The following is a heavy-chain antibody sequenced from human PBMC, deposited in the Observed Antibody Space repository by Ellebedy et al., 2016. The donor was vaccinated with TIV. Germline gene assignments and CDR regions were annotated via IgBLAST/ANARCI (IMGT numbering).Heavy chain of an antibody. J-gene: IGHJ4*02. CDR3: AIRWGFYDY. Sequence: MPGGSLRLSCGVYGASLNGYSWNWIRQSPGKGLEWIGEVKHSGSTHYSPSLKSRVTISEDRSKNHLSLKLTSVTAADTAVYYCAIRWGFYDYWGQGTLVIVSS. CDR1: GASLNGYS. CDR2: VKHSGST. V-gene: IGHV4-34*01. D-gene: IGHD7-27*01.